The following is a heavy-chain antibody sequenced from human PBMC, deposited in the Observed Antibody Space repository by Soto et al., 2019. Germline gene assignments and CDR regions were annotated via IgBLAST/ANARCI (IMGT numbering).Heavy chain of an antibody. CDR2: INHSGST. D-gene: IGHD5-18*01. CDR3: ARAPRGYSYGHDYYYYGMDV. J-gene: IGHJ6*02. Sequence: SETLSLTCAVYGGSFSGYYWSWIRQPPGKGLEWIGEINHSGSTNYNPSLKSRVTISVDTSKNQFSLKLSSVTAADTAVYYCARAPRGYSYGHDYYYYGMDVWGQGXTVTVYS. CDR1: GGSFSGYY. V-gene: IGHV4-34*01.